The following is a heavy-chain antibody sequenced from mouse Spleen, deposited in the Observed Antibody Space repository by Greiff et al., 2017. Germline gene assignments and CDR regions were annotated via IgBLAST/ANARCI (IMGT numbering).Heavy chain of an antibody. J-gene: IGHJ2*01. V-gene: IGHV1-4*01. D-gene: IGHD1-1*01. CDR3: ARDLGIYYYGFDY. CDR2: INPSSGYT. Sequence: VQLQESGAELARPGASVKMSCKASGYTFTSYTMHWVKQRPGQGLEWIGYINPSSGYTKYNQKFKDKATLTADKSSSTAYMQLSSLTSEDSAVYYCARDLGIYYYGFDYWGQGTTLTVSS. CDR1: GYTFTSYT.